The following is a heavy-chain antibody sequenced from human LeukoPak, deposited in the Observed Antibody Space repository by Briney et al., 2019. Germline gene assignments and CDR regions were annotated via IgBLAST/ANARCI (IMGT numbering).Heavy chain of an antibody. V-gene: IGHV3-23*01. Sequence: PGGSLRLSCAASGFTLSSYAMSWVRQAPGKGLEWVSAISDTGNTYHADSVKGRFTISRDDAKKSLYLQMNSLRAEDTAVYYCARDYDSSGWYGSRFDPWGQGTLVTVSS. CDR1: GFTLSSYA. CDR2: ISDTGNT. CDR3: ARDYDSSGWYGSRFDP. J-gene: IGHJ5*02. D-gene: IGHD6-19*01.